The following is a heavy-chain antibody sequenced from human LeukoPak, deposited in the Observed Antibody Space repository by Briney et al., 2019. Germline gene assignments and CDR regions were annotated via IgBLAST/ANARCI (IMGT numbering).Heavy chain of an antibody. V-gene: IGHV1-24*01. D-gene: IGHD6-19*01. J-gene: IGHJ6*03. CDR3: ARGPDSSGWYEDGYYYMDV. CDR1: GYTLTELS. Sequence: ASVKVSCKVSGYTLTELSMHWVRQAPGKGLEWMGGFDPEDGETIYAQKFQGRVTMTEDTSTDTAYMELSSLRSDDTAVYYCARGPDSSGWYEDGYYYMDVWGKGTTVTVSS. CDR2: FDPEDGET.